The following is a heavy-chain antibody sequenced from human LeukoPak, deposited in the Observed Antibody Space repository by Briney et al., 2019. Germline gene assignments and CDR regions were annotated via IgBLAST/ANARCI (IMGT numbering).Heavy chain of an antibody. V-gene: IGHV5-51*01. Sequence: GESLKISCKGAGYIFTSYWIGWVRQMPGKGLEGMGIIYPDESDTRYSPSFQGQVPISVDKSISTAYLQWSSLKASDTAMYYCARLLGYCSTTTCYGRFDPWGQGTLVTVPS. CDR3: ARLLGYCSTTTCYGRFDP. D-gene: IGHD2-2*01. CDR2: IYPDESDT. J-gene: IGHJ5*02. CDR1: GYIFTSYW.